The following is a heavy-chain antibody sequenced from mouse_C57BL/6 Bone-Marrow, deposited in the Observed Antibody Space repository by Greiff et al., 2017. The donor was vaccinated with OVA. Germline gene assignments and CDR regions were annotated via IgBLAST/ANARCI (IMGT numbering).Heavy chain of an antibody. CDR2: IYPRSGNT. J-gene: IGHJ3*01. V-gene: IGHV1-81*01. CDR1: GYTFTSYG. D-gene: IGHD1-1*01. Sequence: VQLQQSGAELARPGASVKLSCKASGYTFTSYGISWVKQRTGQGLEWIGEIYPRSGNTYYNEKFKGKATLTADKSSSTAYMELRSLTSEDSAVYFCARGYYYGSSYVWFAYWGQGTLVTVSA. CDR3: ARGYYYGSSYVWFAY.